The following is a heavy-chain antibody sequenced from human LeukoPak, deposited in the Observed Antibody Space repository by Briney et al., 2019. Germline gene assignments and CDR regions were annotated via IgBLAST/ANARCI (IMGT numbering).Heavy chain of an antibody. Sequence: QAGGSLRLSCAASGFTFSSYSMNWVRQAPGKGLERVSYISSSSSTIYYADSVKGRFTISRDNAKNSLYLQMNSLRAEDTAVYYCARDDGYYYGSGSYSSLDYWGQGTLVTVSS. CDR1: GFTFSSYS. D-gene: IGHD3-10*01. V-gene: IGHV3-48*01. CDR2: ISSSSSTI. CDR3: ARDDGYYYGSGSYSSLDY. J-gene: IGHJ4*02.